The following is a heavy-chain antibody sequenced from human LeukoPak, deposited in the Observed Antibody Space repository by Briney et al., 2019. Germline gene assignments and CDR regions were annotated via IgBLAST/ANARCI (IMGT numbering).Heavy chain of an antibody. CDR2: IYYSGST. Sequence: SETLSLTCTVSGGSLSSYYWSWLRQSLGKGLEWIGGIYYSGSTNYNTSLKSRVTISVDTSKNQFSLKLSSVTAADTAVYYCARRLGYSSSWYRGDWFDPWGQGTLVTVSS. CDR3: ARRLGYSSSWYRGDWFDP. V-gene: IGHV4-59*01. D-gene: IGHD6-13*01. J-gene: IGHJ5*02. CDR1: GGSLSSYY.